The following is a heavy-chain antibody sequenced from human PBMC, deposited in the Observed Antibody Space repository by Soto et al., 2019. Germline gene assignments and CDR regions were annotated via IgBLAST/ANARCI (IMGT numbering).Heavy chain of an antibody. CDR2: ISAYNGNT. CDR1: GYTFTSYG. CDR3: ARYSNYVDSSYYYMDV. J-gene: IGHJ6*03. Sequence: GASVKVSCKASGYTFTSYGISWVRQAPGQGLGWMGWISAYNGNTNYAQKLQGRVTMTTDTSTSTAYMELRSLRSDDTAVYYCARYSNYVDSSYYYMDVWGKGATVTVSS. D-gene: IGHD4-4*01. V-gene: IGHV1-18*01.